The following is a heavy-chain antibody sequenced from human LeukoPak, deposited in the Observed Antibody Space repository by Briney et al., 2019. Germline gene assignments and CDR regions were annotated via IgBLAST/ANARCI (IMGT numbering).Heavy chain of an antibody. D-gene: IGHD6-19*01. CDR3: ARDDTGYSIGWSKDFDY. CDR2: IYYSGSI. V-gene: IGHV4-39*02. Sequence: PSETLSLTCSVSGDSISSSSYYWGWIRQPPGKGLEWIGCIYYSGSIFYNPSLKSRVTISIDTAMNNLSLNLSSVTVADTAVNYCARDDTGYSIGWSKDFDYWGQGTLVTVSS. CDR1: GDSISSSSYY. J-gene: IGHJ4*02.